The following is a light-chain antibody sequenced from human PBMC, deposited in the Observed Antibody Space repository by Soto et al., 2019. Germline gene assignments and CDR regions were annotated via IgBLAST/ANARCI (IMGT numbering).Light chain of an antibody. V-gene: IGKV1-39*01. CDR2: GAL. Sequence: DIQMTQSPSSLSASIGDRVTITCRASQSISSSLNWYQQKPGKAPKLLIFGALHLQSGVPSRFSGSGSGTHFTLTINSLQPEDFATYHCQQSYTTPWTFGQGTRVEIK. CDR3: QQSYTTPWT. J-gene: IGKJ1*01. CDR1: QSISSS.